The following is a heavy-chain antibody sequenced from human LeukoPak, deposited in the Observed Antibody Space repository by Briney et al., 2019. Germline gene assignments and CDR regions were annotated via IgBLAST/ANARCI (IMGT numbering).Heavy chain of an antibody. Sequence: GGSLRLSCAASGFTFSSYAMSWVRQAPGKGLEWVSAISGSGGSTYYADSVKGRFTISRDNAKNTLYLQMNSLRAEDTAVYYCANLVGDPPLPLTVTTDWGQGTLVTVSS. CDR1: GFTFSSYA. CDR3: ANLVGDPPLPLTVTTD. J-gene: IGHJ4*02. V-gene: IGHV3-23*01. CDR2: ISGSGGST. D-gene: IGHD4-11*01.